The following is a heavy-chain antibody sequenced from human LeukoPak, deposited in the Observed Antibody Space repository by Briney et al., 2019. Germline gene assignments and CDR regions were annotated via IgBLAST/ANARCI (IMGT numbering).Heavy chain of an antibody. CDR2: INSDGRST. V-gene: IGHV3-74*01. CDR3: AREDGSQLDY. J-gene: IGHJ4*02. Sequence: GGSLRLSCAASGFTFSRYWMHWVRQGPGKGLVWVSRINSDGRSTSYADSVKGRFTISRDNAENTLYLQMNSLRVEDTAVYYCAREDGSQLDYWGRGTLVTVSS. CDR1: GFTFSRYW. D-gene: IGHD1-26*01.